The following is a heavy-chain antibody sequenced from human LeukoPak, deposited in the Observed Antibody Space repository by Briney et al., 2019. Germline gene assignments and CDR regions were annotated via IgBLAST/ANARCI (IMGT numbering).Heavy chain of an antibody. CDR2: INPNSGGT. D-gene: IGHD3-22*01. V-gene: IGHV1-2*02. CDR3: ARVRSDYYDSSGHVDY. CDR1: GYTFTGYY. Sequence: ASVKVSCKASGYTFTGYYMHWVRQAPGQGLEWMGWINPNSGGTNYAQKFQGRVTMTRDTSISTAYMELSRLRSDDTAVYYCARVRSDYYDSSGHVDYWGQGTLVTVSS. J-gene: IGHJ4*02.